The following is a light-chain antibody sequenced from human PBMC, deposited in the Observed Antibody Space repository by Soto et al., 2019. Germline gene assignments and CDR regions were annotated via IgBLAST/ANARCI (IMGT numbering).Light chain of an antibody. CDR3: QQYDNLPLT. J-gene: IGKJ4*01. CDR2: AAS. CDR1: QTISSW. V-gene: IGKV1-33*01. Sequence: DIQMTQSPSTLSGSVGDRVTITCRASQTISSWLAWYQQKSGKAPKLLIHAASTLEAGVPSRFSGSGSGTDFTFTISGLQPEDVATYYCQQYDNLPLTFGGGTKVDIK.